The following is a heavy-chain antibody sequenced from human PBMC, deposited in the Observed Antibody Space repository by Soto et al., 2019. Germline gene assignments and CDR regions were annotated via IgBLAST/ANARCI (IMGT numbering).Heavy chain of an antibody. CDR3: ARGRGYCSSTSCFGGSWFDP. V-gene: IGHV1-2*02. Sequence: ASVEVSCKASGYTFTGYYMHWVLQAPGQGLEWMGWINPNSGGTNYAQKFQGRVTMTRDTSISTAYMELSRLRSDDTAVYYCARGRGYCSSTSCFGGSWFDPWGQGTLVTVSS. CDR1: GYTFTGYY. D-gene: IGHD2-2*01. J-gene: IGHJ5*02. CDR2: INPNSGGT.